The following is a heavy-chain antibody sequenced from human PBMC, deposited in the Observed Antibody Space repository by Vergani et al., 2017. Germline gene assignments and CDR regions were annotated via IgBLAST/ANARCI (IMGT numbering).Heavy chain of an antibody. V-gene: IGHV4-34*01. CDR1: GGSFSGYY. CDR2: INHSGST. Sequence: QVQLQESGPGLLKPSETLSLTCAVYGGSFSGYYWSWIRQPPGKGLEWIGEINHSGSTNYNPSLKSRVTISVDTSKNQFSLKLSSVTAADTAVYYCELGSGSISGYYFDYWGQGTLVTVSS. J-gene: IGHJ4*02. CDR3: ELGSGSISGYYFDY. D-gene: IGHD3-10*01.